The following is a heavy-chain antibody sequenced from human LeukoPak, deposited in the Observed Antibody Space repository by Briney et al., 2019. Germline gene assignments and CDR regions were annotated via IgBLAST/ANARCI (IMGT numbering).Heavy chain of an antibody. J-gene: IGHJ4*02. Sequence: ASVKLSCKASVYTFTSYGISWVRQAPGQGLEWMGWISAYNGNTNYAQKLQGRVTMTTDTSTSTAYMELRSLRSDDTAVYYCARVPDYGDYTDYFDYWGQGTLVTVSS. CDR3: ARVPDYGDYTDYFDY. D-gene: IGHD4-17*01. CDR1: VYTFTSYG. V-gene: IGHV1-18*04. CDR2: ISAYNGNT.